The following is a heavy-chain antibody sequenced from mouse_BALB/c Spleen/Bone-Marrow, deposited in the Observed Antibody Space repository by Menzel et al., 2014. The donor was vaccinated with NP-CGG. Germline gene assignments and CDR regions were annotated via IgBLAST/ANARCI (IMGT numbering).Heavy chain of an antibody. Sequence: EVQLQESGAELVKPGASVKLSCTASVFNIKDTYMHWVKQRPEQGLEWIGRIDPANGNTKYDPKFQGKATITADTSSNTAYLQLSSLTSEDTAVYYCARNYGYGKSFAYWGQGTLVTVSA. V-gene: IGHV14-3*02. CDR3: ARNYGYGKSFAY. J-gene: IGHJ3*01. CDR1: VFNIKDTY. CDR2: IDPANGNT. D-gene: IGHD2-2*01.